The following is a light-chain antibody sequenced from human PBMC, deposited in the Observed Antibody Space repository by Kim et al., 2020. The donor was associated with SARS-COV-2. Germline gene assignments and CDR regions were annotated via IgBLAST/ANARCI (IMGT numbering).Light chain of an antibody. V-gene: IGKV3-20*01. Sequence: EIVLTQSPVTLSLSPGERATLSCRASQSVSSGYLAWYQQKPGQAPRLLIYGASNKATGIPDRFSGSGSGTDFTLTISRLEPEDFAVYYCQQYGSSPLFTFGPGTKVDIK. CDR3: QQYGSSPLFT. J-gene: IGKJ3*01. CDR2: GAS. CDR1: QSVSSGY.